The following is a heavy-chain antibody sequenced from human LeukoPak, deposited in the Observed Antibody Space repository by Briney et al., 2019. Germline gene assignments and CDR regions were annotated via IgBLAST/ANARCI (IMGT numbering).Heavy chain of an antibody. CDR1: GGSFSGYY. CDR3: ARVDDYYDMDV. V-gene: IGHV4-34*01. CDR2: INHSGST. J-gene: IGHJ6*02. D-gene: IGHD3/OR15-3a*01. Sequence: PSETLSLTCAVYGGSFSGYYWSWIRQPPGKGLEWIGEINHSGSTNYNPSLKSRVTMSVDKSKNQFSLKLSSVTAADTAVYYCARVDDYYDMDVWGQGTMVTVSS.